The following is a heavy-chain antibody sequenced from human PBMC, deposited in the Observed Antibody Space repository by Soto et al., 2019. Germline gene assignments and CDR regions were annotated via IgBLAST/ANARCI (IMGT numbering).Heavy chain of an antibody. CDR3: AGGDHGGTYHWYLDL. D-gene: IGHD4-17*01. CDR2: IGRSGGYI. CDR1: GFTFSNYN. V-gene: IGHV3-21*01. Sequence: EVQLVESGGGLVKPGGSLRLSCAVSGFTFSNYNMNWVRQAPGKGLEWVSSIGRSGGYIYYADSVKGRFTISRDNGKNSLFLQMNSLRAEDTAVYYCAGGDHGGTYHWYLDLWGRGTLVTVSS. J-gene: IGHJ2*01.